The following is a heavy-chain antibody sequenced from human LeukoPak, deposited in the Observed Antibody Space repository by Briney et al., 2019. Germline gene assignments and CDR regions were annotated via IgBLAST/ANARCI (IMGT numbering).Heavy chain of an antibody. CDR2: ISNDESDT. J-gene: IGHJ4*02. V-gene: IGHV3-74*01. D-gene: IGHD6-13*01. CDR3: AKDTGTGIAAAGAFDY. CDR1: GFTFENYW. Sequence: PGGSLRLSCAASGFTFENYWMHWVRQAPGRGLVWVSRISNDESDTGYADSVKGRFTISRDNSKNTLYLQMNSLRAEDTAVYYCAKDTGTGIAAAGAFDYWGQGTLVTISS.